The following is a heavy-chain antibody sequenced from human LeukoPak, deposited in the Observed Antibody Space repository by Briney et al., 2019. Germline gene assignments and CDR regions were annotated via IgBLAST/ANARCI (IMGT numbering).Heavy chain of an antibody. CDR1: GGSISSFIYY. V-gene: IGHV4-39*07. CDR2: IYYSGST. J-gene: IGHJ6*02. CDR3: ARGGWSYYGSEKYYYYYYGMDV. Sequence: SETLSLTCTVSGGSISSFIYYWGWIRQPPGKGLEWIGSIYYSGSTYYNPSLKSRVTISVDTSKNQFSLKLSSVTAADTAVYYCARGGWSYYGSEKYYYYYYGMDVWGQGTTVTVSS. D-gene: IGHD3-10*01.